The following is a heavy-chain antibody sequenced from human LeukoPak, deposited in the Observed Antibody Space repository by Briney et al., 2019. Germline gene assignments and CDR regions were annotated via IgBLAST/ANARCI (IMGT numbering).Heavy chain of an antibody. CDR3: AREPDYYDSSGYYYAFPFDY. CDR1: GFTFSSYG. CDR2: IRYDGSNK. Sequence: AGGSLRLSCAASGFTFSSYGMHWVRQAPGKGLEWVAFIRYDGSNKYYADSVKGRFTISRDNSKNTLYLQMNSLRAEDTAVYYCAREPDYYDSSGYYYAFPFDYWGQGTLVTVSS. V-gene: IGHV3-30*02. D-gene: IGHD3-22*01. J-gene: IGHJ4*02.